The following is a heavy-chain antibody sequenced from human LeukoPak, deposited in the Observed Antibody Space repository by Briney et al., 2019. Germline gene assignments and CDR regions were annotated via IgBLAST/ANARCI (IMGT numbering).Heavy chain of an antibody. J-gene: IGHJ4*02. D-gene: IGHD3-22*01. CDR2: TSNSGHP. Sequence: SETLSLTCTVSGDSISNTEDHWTWIRQHPGKGLEWIGYTSNSGHPDSNPALKSRLTISLDTSQNQVSLRLSSVTVADTAVYYCAREMGYYDSSGLDYWGQGTLVTVSS. CDR3: AREMGYYDSSGLDY. V-gene: IGHV4-31*03. CDR1: GDSISNTEDH.